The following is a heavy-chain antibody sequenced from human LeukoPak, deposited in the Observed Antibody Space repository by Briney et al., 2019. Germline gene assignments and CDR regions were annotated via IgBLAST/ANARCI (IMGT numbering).Heavy chain of an antibody. CDR2: IYYSGST. J-gene: IGHJ4*02. CDR3: ASSSSWYEGYYFDY. V-gene: IGHV4-39*01. CDR1: GGSISSSSYY. D-gene: IGHD6-13*01. Sequence: SETLSLTCTVSGGSISSSSYYWGWIRLPPGKGLEWIGSIYYSGSTYYNPSLKSRVTISVDTSKNQFSLKLSSVTAADTAVYYCASSSSWYEGYYFDYWGQGTLVTVSS.